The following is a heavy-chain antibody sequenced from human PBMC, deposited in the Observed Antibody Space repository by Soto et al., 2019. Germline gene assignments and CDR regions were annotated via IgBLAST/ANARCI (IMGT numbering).Heavy chain of an antibody. CDR2: TYNSGTT. D-gene: IGHD3-3*01. V-gene: IGHV4-30-4*01. CDR3: ARGPSADKIDY. Sequence: QVQLQESGTGLVEPSQTLSLTCTVSGDSISSGYFWSWIRQSPGKGLEWIGHTYNSGTTYNNPSLRSRGTISIDTSRNQFSLRLTSVTAADTAVYYCARGPSADKIDYWGQGTLVTVSS. CDR1: GDSISSGYF. J-gene: IGHJ4*02.